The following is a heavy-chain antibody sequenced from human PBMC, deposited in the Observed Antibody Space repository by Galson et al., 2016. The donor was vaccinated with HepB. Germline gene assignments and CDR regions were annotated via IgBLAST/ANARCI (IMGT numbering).Heavy chain of an antibody. J-gene: IGHJ6*02. CDR1: GGTFSTYG. CDR2: VIPILGVT. Sequence: SVKVSCKASGGTFSTYGISWVRQAPGQGLEWMGRVIPILGVTTYAQKFQGRVTVTADTSTSTGYMELSRLRFDDTAVFYCARDETFGPEYYYGMDVWGQGTMVTVSS. D-gene: IGHD2/OR15-2a*01. V-gene: IGHV1-69*04. CDR3: ARDETFGPEYYYGMDV.